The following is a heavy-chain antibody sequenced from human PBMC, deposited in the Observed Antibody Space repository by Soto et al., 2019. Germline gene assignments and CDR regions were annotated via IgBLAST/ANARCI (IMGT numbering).Heavy chain of an antibody. CDR1: GGTFSSYS. CDR3: ARDGGRHSGGIDY. Sequence: QVQLVQSGAEVKKPGSSVKVSCKASGGTFSSYSINWVRQAPGQGLELMGEIIPIFGTANYAQKFQGRVTITADDSTSTAYMELSSLRSEDTAVYYCARDGGRHSGGIDYWGQGTLVTVSS. CDR2: IIPIFGTA. J-gene: IGHJ4*02. D-gene: IGHD1-26*01. V-gene: IGHV1-69*01.